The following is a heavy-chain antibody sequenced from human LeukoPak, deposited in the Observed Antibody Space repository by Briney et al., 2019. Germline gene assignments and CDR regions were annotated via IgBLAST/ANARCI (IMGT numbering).Heavy chain of an antibody. Sequence: SETLSLTCTVSGGSISSYYWSWIRQPPGKGLEWIGYIYTSGSTNYNPSLKSRVTISVDTSKNQFSLKLSSVTAADTAVYYCARSRGYSYGNFDYWAREPWSPSPQ. CDR1: GGSISSYY. D-gene: IGHD5-18*01. CDR2: IYTSGST. J-gene: IGHJ4*02. V-gene: IGHV4-4*09. CDR3: ARSRGYSYGNFDY.